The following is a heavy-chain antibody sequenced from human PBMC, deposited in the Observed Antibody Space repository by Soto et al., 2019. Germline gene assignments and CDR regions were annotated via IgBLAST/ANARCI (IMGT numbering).Heavy chain of an antibody. CDR2: INHSGST. Sequence: QVQLQQWGAGLLKPSETLSLTCAVYGGSFSGYYWSWIRQPPGKGLEWIGEINHSGSTNYNPSLKSRVTISVDTSKNQFSLKLSCVTAADPAVYYCASDDYYDSSGYYPPVDYWGQGTLVTVSS. D-gene: IGHD3-22*01. CDR3: ASDDYYDSSGYYPPVDY. J-gene: IGHJ4*02. CDR1: GGSFSGYY. V-gene: IGHV4-34*01.